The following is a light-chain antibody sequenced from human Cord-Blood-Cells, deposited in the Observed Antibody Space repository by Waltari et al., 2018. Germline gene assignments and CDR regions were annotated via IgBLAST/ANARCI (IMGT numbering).Light chain of an antibody. CDR3: SSYTSSSTWV. Sequence: QSALTQPASVSGSPGQSITISCTGTSSDVGGYNYVSWYQQHPGKAPKLMIYDVSKRPSVFSNRCSGTKSGNTASLTISALQAEDEADYYCSSYTSSSTWVFGGGTKLSGL. J-gene: IGLJ3*02. CDR2: DVS. V-gene: IGLV2-14*01. CDR1: SSDVGGYNY.